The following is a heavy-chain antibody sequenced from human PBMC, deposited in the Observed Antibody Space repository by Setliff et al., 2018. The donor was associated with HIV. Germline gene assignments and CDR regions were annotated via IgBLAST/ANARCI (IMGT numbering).Heavy chain of an antibody. D-gene: IGHD2-2*01. CDR1: GYTFIGDY. CDR3: ARGGRVVPAATGSNAYDI. J-gene: IGHJ3*02. Sequence: VASVKVSCKASGYTFIGDYMHWVRQAPGQGLEWMGWINPNSGGTNFAQKFQGRVTMTWDTSISTAYMELSSLRSEDTAVYYCARGGRVVPAATGSNAYDIWGQGTMVTVSS. CDR2: INPNSGGT. V-gene: IGHV1-2*02.